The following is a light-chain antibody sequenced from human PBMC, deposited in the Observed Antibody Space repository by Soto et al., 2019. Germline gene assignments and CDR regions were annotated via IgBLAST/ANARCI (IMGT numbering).Light chain of an antibody. J-gene: IGLJ3*02. CDR1: SSDVGGYDL. CDR2: EGN. CDR3: CSYAGVSGV. Sequence: QSALTQPASVSASPGQSITISCTVTSSDVGGYDLVSWYQQRPGKAPKLMIYEGNKRPSGVSNRFSGSKSGNTASLTISGLQVEDDADYYCCSYAGVSGVFGGGTKLTVL. V-gene: IGLV2-23*01.